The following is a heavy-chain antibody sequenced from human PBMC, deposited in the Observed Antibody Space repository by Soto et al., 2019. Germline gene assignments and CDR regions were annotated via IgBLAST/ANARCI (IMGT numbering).Heavy chain of an antibody. CDR3: ATFTVTTLP. CDR2: IIPLFGTA. CDR1: GGTFSSYA. Sequence: QVQLVQSGAEVKKPGSSVKVSCKASGGTFSSYAISWVRQAPGQGLEWMGGIIPLFGTANYAQKFQGRVTITEDESTSTADMELSRRGSGDTAVYYCATFTVTTLPGGQGTLVTVSS. V-gene: IGHV1-69*12. J-gene: IGHJ5*02. D-gene: IGHD4-17*01.